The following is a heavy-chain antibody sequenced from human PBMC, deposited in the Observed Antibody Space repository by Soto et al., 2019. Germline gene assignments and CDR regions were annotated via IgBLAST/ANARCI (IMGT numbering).Heavy chain of an antibody. CDR2: ITPYNGDT. CDR3: ATLGPCSGGTCYSRPLDN. V-gene: IGHV1-18*01. D-gene: IGHD2-15*01. CDR1: GYNFATTS. Sequence: QAHLQQSGAEVKKPGASVKVSCEASGYNFATTSIAWVRQAPGQGLEWMGWITPYNGDTNYEQKLQGRVTMTTDTSTKTAHMEVRSLRSDDTAVYYCATLGPCSGGTCYSRPLDNWGQGTLVTVSS. J-gene: IGHJ4*02.